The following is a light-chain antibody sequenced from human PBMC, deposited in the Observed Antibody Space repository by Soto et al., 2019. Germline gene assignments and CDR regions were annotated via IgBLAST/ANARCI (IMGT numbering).Light chain of an antibody. CDR3: CSYAGSATLDV. V-gene: IGLV2-11*01. Sequence: QSAPPQPHSVSGSPGQSVTISCTGTSSDVGHYSYVSWYQQHPGKGPKLVIYDVTKRPSGVPDRFSGSKSGNTASLTISGLQAEDEADYYCCSYAGSATLDVFGTGTKLTVL. CDR1: SSDVGHYSY. CDR2: DVT. J-gene: IGLJ1*01.